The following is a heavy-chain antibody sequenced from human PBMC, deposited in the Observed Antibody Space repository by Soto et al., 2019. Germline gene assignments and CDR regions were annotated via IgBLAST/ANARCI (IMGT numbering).Heavy chain of an antibody. V-gene: IGHV3-23*01. J-gene: IGHJ3*02. D-gene: IGHD2-15*01. CDR1: GFTFSSYA. CDR2: ISGSGGST. CDR3: ANFRGYCSGGSCSDAFDI. Sequence: GGSLRLSYAASGFTFSSYAMSWVRQAPGKGLEWVSAISGSGGSTYYADSVKGRFTISRDNSKNTLYLQMNSLRAEDTAVYYCANFRGYCSGGSCSDAFDIWGQGTMVTVSS.